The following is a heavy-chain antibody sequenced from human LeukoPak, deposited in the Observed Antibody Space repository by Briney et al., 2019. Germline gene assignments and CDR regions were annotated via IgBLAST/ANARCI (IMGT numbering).Heavy chain of an antibody. CDR1: GFTFSNYG. Sequence: GRSLRLSCALSGFTFSNYGMHWVRQPPGKGLEWVAFISYDGTNKYYADSVKGRVTISRDNSKRTLYLHINSLRTEDTAVYYCAKDQGYDTGYIDYWGQGSLVTVSS. CDR2: ISYDGTNK. CDR3: AKDQGYDTGYIDY. D-gene: IGHD5-12*01. J-gene: IGHJ4*02. V-gene: IGHV3-30*18.